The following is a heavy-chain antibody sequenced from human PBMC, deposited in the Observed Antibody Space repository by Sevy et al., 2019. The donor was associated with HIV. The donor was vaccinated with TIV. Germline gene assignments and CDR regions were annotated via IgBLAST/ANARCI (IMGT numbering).Heavy chain of an antibody. Sequence: GGSLRLSCAASGFTFSNYYMNWIRQAPGKGLEWVSYISGTGNTKYYTDSVKGRFTISRDNAKNSLFLQMDSLRVEDKAVYYCARDPTYYDFWSGYYTGWFDPWGQGTLVTVSS. V-gene: IGHV3-11*01. CDR2: ISGTGNTK. D-gene: IGHD3-3*01. CDR3: ARDPTYYDFWSGYYTGWFDP. CDR1: GFTFSNYY. J-gene: IGHJ5*02.